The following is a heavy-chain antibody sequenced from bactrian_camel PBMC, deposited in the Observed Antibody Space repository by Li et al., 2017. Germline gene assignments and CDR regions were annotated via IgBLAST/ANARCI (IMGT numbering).Heavy chain of an antibody. CDR3: AAVSGYCYRLRYDNTY. CDR1: GSISRDCG. J-gene: IGHJ4*01. Sequence: HVQLVESGGGSVQTGGSLKLSCAASGSISRDCGMGWHRQAPGKEREGIAVFAPDGVATYGDPVMGRFTLSKDNANNILYLQMSSLKPEDTAMYYCAAVSGYCYRLRYDNTYWGQGTQVTVS. CDR2: FAPDGVA. D-gene: IGHD3*01. V-gene: IGHV3S53*01.